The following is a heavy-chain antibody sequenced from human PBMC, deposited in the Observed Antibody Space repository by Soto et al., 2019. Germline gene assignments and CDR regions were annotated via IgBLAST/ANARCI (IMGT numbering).Heavy chain of an antibody. Sequence: QLQLQESGSVVVRTSETLSLTCTVFGASISYGGFSWSWIRQSPGKGLEWIGYKHHFENTYFHPSFESRFSMSIDRSTNQFSLNLSSVTAADMAIYYCVRGGGYDAFDHWGQGVPVTVSS. CDR3: VRGGGYDAFDH. J-gene: IGHJ4*02. CDR1: GASISYGGFS. D-gene: IGHD5-12*01. CDR2: KHHFENT. V-gene: IGHV4-30-2*06.